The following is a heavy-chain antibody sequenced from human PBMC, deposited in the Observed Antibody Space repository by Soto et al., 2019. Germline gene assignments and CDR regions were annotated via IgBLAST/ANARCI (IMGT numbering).Heavy chain of an antibody. CDR3: ARDLGVLWFGELLSHYGMDV. J-gene: IGHJ6*02. V-gene: IGHV3-30-3*01. CDR1: GFTFSSYA. CDR2: ISYDGSNK. D-gene: IGHD3-10*01. Sequence: QVQLVESGGGVVQPGRSLRLSCAASGFTFSSYAMHWVRQAPGKGLEWVAVISYDGSNKYYADSVKGRFTISRDNSKNTLYLQMNSLRAEDTAVYYCARDLGVLWFGELLSHYGMDVWGQGTTDTVSS.